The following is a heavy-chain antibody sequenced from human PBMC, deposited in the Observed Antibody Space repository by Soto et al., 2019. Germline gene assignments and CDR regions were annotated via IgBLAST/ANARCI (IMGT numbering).Heavy chain of an antibody. V-gene: IGHV3-23*01. CDR1: GFTFSSYA. J-gene: IGHJ4*02. CDR2: FSGIGGST. CDR3: AKDQTATYYYDSSGPVGC. Sequence: PGGSLRLSCAASGFTFSSYAMSWVRQAPGKGLLWFLAFSGIGGSTYYAVSVKGRFTISRDISKITFFLQLNILRAEDTALYYCAKDQTATYYYDSSGPVGCWGQGTLVTVSS. D-gene: IGHD3-22*01.